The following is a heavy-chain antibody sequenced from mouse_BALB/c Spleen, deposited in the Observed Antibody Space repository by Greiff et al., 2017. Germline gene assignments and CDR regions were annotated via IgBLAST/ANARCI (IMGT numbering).Heavy chain of an antibody. CDR1: GYSFTGYT. Sequence: EVMLVESGPELVKPGASMKISCKASGYSFTGYTMNWVKQSHGKNLEWIGLINPYNGGTSYNQKFKGKATLTVDKSSSTAYMELLSLTSEDSAVYYCARVAYYYGYAMDYWGQGTSVTVSS. V-gene: IGHV1-18*01. CDR2: INPYNGGT. D-gene: IGHD1-1*01. J-gene: IGHJ4*01. CDR3: ARVAYYYGYAMDY.